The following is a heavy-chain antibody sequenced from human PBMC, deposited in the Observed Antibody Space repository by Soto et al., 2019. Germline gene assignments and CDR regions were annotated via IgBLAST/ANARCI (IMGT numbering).Heavy chain of an antibody. Sequence: QMQLVESGGGVVQPGRSLRLSCAASGFTFSTNAMHWVRQAPGKGLEWVAVISYEGSTTYYADSVKGRFIISRYNFIHTLCLQLNRLRADNTAVYYCAKQFLGWSYYFDHWGQGTLVTVSS. CDR1: GFTFSTNA. D-gene: IGHD6-19*01. CDR2: ISYEGSTT. V-gene: IGHV3-30-3*02. J-gene: IGHJ4*02. CDR3: AKQFLGWSYYFDH.